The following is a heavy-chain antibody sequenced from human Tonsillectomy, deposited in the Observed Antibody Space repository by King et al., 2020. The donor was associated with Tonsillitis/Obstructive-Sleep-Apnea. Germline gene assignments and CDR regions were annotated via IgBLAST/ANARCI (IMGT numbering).Heavy chain of an antibody. CDR1: GGSISSGGYY. J-gene: IGHJ4*02. CDR2: IYYSGST. D-gene: IGHD5-12*01. V-gene: IGHV4-31*03. Sequence: VQLQESGPGLVKPSQTLSLTCTVSGGSISSGGYYWSWIRQHPGQGLEWIGYIYYSGSTYYNPSLKSRVTISVDTSKNQFSLKLSSVTAADTAVYYCARDLGSGYSGYDWPSYFDYWGQGTLVTVSS. CDR3: ARDLGSGYSGYDWPSYFDY.